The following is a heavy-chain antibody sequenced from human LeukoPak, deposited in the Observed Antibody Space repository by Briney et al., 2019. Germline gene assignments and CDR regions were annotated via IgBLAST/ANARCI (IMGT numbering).Heavy chain of an antibody. CDR1: GFTFSSYS. J-gene: IGHJ4*02. V-gene: IGHV3-7*01. D-gene: IGHD6-19*01. CDR3: ARDIGYRYSSGSYPSDL. Sequence: PGGSLRLSCAASGFTFSSYSMNWVRQAPGKGLEWVANIKQDGSEKYYVDSVKGRFTISRDNAKNSLYLQMNSLSAEDTAVYYCARDIGYRYSSGSYPSDLWGQGTLVTVSS. CDR2: IKQDGSEK.